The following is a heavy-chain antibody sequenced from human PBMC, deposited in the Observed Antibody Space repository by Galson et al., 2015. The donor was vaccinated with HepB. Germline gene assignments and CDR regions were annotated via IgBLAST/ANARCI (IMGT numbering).Heavy chain of an antibody. CDR3: ARHMNPHIVMVTASHAFDI. CDR2: IYNSGSTSNNPST. Sequence: ETLSLTCTVSGGSMSSNYWSWIRQPPGKGLEWIGYIYNSGSTSNNPSTSNNPSLKSRVAISVDTSKNQFSLKLSSVTAADTAVYFCARHMNPHIVMVTASHAFDIWGQGTMVTVSS. V-gene: IGHV4-59*08. J-gene: IGHJ3*02. D-gene: IGHD2-21*02. CDR1: GGSMSSNY.